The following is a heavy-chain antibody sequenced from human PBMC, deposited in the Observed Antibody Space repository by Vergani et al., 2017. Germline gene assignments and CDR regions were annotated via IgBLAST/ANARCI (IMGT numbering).Heavy chain of an antibody. D-gene: IGHD4-11*01. Sequence: EVQLVESGGGLVQPGRSLRLSCAASGFTFDDYAMHWVRQAPGKGLAWVSGISWNSGSIRYADSVKGRFTISRDNAKNSLYLQMNSLRDEDTAFYYCAKDISSLALSSDSNYCFDYWGQGTLVTVSS. J-gene: IGHJ4*02. CDR1: GFTFDDYA. CDR2: ISWNSGSI. CDR3: AKDISSLALSSDSNYCFDY. V-gene: IGHV3-9*01.